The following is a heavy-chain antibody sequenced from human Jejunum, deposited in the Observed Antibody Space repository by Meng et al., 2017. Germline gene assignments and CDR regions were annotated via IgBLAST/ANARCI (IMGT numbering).Heavy chain of an antibody. CDR1: GFMFSNYA. J-gene: IGHJ4*02. CDR2: IWYDGSNE. Sequence: GGSLRLSCAASGFMFSNYAIHWVRQAPGKGLEWVAVIWYDGSNEYYADSVKGRFTISRDNSKNTLDLQMNSLRVEDTAVYYCATSAGLPPPDPFDQWGQGTLVTVSS. V-gene: IGHV3-33*01. D-gene: IGHD1-14*01. CDR3: ATSAGLPPPDPFDQ.